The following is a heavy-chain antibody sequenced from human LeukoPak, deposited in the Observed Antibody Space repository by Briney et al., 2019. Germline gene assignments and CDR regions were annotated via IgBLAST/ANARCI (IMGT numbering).Heavy chain of an antibody. CDR1: GLTVSSNY. CDR2: LHAAGGT. J-gene: IGHJ4*02. Sequence: GESLSLSCAASGLTVSSNYITWVRQPPGKGLEWVSVLHAAGGTYYADSVKGRFTISRHISKNTVYLQMNSLRAEDTAVCYCAREGYDSSGYPRLLDYWGQGTLVTVSS. CDR3: AREGYDSSGYPRLLDY. D-gene: IGHD3-22*01. V-gene: IGHV3-53*04.